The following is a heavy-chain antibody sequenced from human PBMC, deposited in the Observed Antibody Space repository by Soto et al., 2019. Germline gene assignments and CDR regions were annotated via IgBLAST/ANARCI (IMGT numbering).Heavy chain of an antibody. CDR3: ARSPDYYDTPLFDY. CDR1: GGSISSGGYY. D-gene: IGHD3-22*01. Sequence: SETLSLTCTVSGGSISSGGYYWSWIRQHPGKGLEWIGYIYYSGSTYYNPSLKSRVTISVDTSKNQFSLKLSSVTAADTAVYYCARSPDYYDTPLFDYWGQGTLVTVSS. J-gene: IGHJ4*02. V-gene: IGHV4-31*03. CDR2: IYYSGST.